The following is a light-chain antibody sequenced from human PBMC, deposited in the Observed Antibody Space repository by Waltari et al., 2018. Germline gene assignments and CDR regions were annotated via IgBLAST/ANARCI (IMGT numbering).Light chain of an antibody. CDR3: QKYGTLPAT. J-gene: IGKJ1*01. CDR2: DAS. Sequence: EIVLTQSPGTLSLSPGERATLSCRASQSVSRTLAWYQQKPGQAPRLLIYDASSRATGIPDGFSGRGSGTDFSLTNSRLEPEDFGVYYCQKYGTLPATFGQGTKVEIK. V-gene: IGKV3-20*01. CDR1: QSVSRT.